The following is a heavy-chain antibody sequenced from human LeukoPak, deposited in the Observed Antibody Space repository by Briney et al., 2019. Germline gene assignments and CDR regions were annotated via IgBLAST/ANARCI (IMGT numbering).Heavy chain of an antibody. CDR1: GFTFSSYA. D-gene: IGHD2-15*01. Sequence: GGSLRLSCAASGFTFSSYAMHWVRQAPGKGLEWVSSISSSSSYIYYADSVKGRFTISRDNAKNSLYLQMNSLRAEDTAVYYCARDLPPKCSGGSCYDAYWGQGALVTVSS. V-gene: IGHV3-21*01. CDR3: ARDLPPKCSGGSCYDAY. J-gene: IGHJ4*02. CDR2: ISSSSSYI.